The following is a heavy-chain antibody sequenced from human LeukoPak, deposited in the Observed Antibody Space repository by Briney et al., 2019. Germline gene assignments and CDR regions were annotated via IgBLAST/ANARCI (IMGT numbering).Heavy chain of an antibody. CDR1: GFTFSSQE. CDR2: IGAGDTYI. CDR3: AKHYVRGLAVANTDY. D-gene: IGHD6-19*01. J-gene: IGHJ4*02. V-gene: IGHV3-23*01. Sequence: GGSLRLSCTASGFTFSSQELTWARQAPGKGLEWVSSIGAGDTYINYADSVKGRFTISRDDSKNTLYLQMNSLRAEDTAVYYCAKHYVRGLAVANTDYWGQGTLVTVSS.